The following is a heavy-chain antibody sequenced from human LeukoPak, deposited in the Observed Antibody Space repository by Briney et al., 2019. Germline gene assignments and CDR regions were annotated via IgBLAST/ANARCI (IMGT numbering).Heavy chain of an antibody. Sequence: GRSLRLSCAASGFTFDDYAMHWVRQAPGKGLEWVSGISWNSGSIGYADSVKGRFTISRDNAKNSLYLQMNSLRAEDTALYYCAKDSRGGYYENWFDPWGQGTLVTVSS. D-gene: IGHD2-21*02. V-gene: IGHV3-9*01. CDR1: GFTFDDYA. CDR3: AKDSRGGYYENWFDP. CDR2: ISWNSGSI. J-gene: IGHJ5*02.